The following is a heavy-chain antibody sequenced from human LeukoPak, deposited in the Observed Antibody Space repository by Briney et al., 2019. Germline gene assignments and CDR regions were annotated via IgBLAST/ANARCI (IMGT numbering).Heavy chain of an antibody. Sequence: PSETLSLTCTVSGGSMSPYYWNWIRQAPGKGLEWIGYVFYSGNTCYNPSLRGRVTISIDTSKSQFSLNLSSVTAADTAVYFCAKGTRFDPWGQGTLVTVSS. CDR1: GGSMSPYY. V-gene: IGHV4-59*01. D-gene: IGHD1-7*01. J-gene: IGHJ5*02. CDR2: VFYSGNT. CDR3: AKGTRFDP.